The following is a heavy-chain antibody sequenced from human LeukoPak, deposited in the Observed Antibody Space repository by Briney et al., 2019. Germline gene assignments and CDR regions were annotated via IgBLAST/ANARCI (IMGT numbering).Heavy chain of an antibody. J-gene: IGHJ3*02. CDR2: IYTSART. D-gene: IGHD3-10*01. V-gene: IGHV4-61*02. Sequence: SHTLSLTYTVSGGSISSGIYYWSWLRPPAGKGLEWRGRIYTSARTNYHPSLKSAVTISVDTSKNQFSLKLSSVTAADTAVYYCATYPYYYGSGSRRYAFDIWGQGTMVTVS. CDR3: ATYPYYYGSGSRRYAFDI. CDR1: GGSISSGIYY.